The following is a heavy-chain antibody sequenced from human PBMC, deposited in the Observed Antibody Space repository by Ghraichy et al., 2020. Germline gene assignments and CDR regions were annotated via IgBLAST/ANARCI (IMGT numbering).Heavy chain of an antibody. D-gene: IGHD2-2*01. V-gene: IGHV4-34*01. CDR1: GGSFSGYY. CDR3: ARPVPAFDY. J-gene: IGHJ4*02. CDR2: INHSGST. Sequence: QTLSLTCAVYGGSFSGYYWSWIRQPPGKGLEWIGEINHSGSTNYNPSLKSRVTISVDTSKNQFSLKLSSVTAADTAVYYCARPVPAFDYWGQGTLVTVSS.